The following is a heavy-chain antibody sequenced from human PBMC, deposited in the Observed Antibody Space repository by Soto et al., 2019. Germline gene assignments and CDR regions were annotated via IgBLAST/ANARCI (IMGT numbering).Heavy chain of an antibody. Sequence: QVLLVQSGPELKKPGSSVRVSCRASGGTFNSYTLTWVRQSPGQGLVWLGRIIATLDLTNSPQNFPGRVTITADKSTSSAYMVLTSLRSDYTVVYYCSTEIGVQCSFDNGGQGPVVT. V-gene: IGHV1-69*08. CDR2: IIATLDLT. CDR3: STEIGVQCSFDN. CDR1: GGTFNSYT. J-gene: IGHJ3*02. D-gene: IGHD6-19*01.